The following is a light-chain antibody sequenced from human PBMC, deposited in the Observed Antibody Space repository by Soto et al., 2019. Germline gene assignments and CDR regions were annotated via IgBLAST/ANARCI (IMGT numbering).Light chain of an antibody. Sequence: QAVVTQPASVSGSPGQSITIPCTGTSSDVGGYNSVSWYQQHPGKAPKLLIYGVTNRPSGVSDRFSGSKSGNTASLTISGLQAEDEADYYCISYRSRSTPHYVFGTGTKLTVL. J-gene: IGLJ1*01. CDR2: GVT. CDR3: ISYRSRSTPHYV. V-gene: IGLV2-14*03. CDR1: SSDVGGYNS.